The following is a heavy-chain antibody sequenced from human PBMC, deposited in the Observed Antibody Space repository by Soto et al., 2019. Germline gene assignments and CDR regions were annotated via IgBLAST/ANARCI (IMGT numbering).Heavy chain of an antibody. CDR2: ISFDGSEK. J-gene: IGHJ4*02. Sequence: QVQLVESGGGVVQPGASLRLSCAASGFRFSGFAMHWVRQAPGKGLEWVAVISFDGSEKFYVDSVKGRFSISRDDFHSTVFLQMDSLRPEDTGVYYCARDLGGYVHLWDKSNYWGQGTLVTVSP. CDR1: GFRFSGFA. CDR3: ARDLGGYVHLWDKSNY. D-gene: IGHD5-12*01. V-gene: IGHV3-30*04.